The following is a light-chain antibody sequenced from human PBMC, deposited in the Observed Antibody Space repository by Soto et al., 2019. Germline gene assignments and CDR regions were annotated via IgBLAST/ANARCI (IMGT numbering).Light chain of an antibody. V-gene: IGKV1-39*01. CDR3: QQSYTTASIT. CDR1: QSISRK. Sequence: DIQMTQSPSSLSASVGDRVTITCRASQSISRKLNWYQHKPGKAPKLLIYAASSLQNGAPSRFSGGGSRTEFTLSISSLQPEDFGTYYCQQSYTTASITFGQGTRLEIK. J-gene: IGKJ5*01. CDR2: AAS.